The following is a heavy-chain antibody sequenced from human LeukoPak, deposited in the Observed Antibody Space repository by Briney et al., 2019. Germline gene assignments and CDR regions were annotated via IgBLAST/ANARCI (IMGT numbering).Heavy chain of an antibody. Sequence: ASVKVSCKASGYSFTGYYMHWVRQAPGQGLEWMGWINPNSGGTNYAQNFQGRVTMTRDTSISTAFMELTSLRPDATAVYYCARDLLLDSWGQGTLVTVSS. CDR2: INPNSGGT. CDR1: GYSFTGYY. CDR3: ARDLLLDS. V-gene: IGHV1-2*02. J-gene: IGHJ4*02. D-gene: IGHD5-18*01.